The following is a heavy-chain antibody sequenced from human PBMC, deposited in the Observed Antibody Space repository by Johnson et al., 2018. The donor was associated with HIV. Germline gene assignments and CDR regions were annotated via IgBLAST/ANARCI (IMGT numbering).Heavy chain of an antibody. CDR3: AKSGFSGSYQGAYDI. D-gene: IGHD1-26*01. Sequence: QVHLVESGGGLVQPGGSLRLSCVGSGIIFSHYGMHWVRQAPGTGLEWVALISYDGIKTYYEDSVKGRFTISRDNYKNTLYLQMNGLRAEDTAVYYCAKSGFSGSYQGAYDIWGQGTMVTVSS. V-gene: IGHV3-30*18. CDR2: ISYDGIKT. J-gene: IGHJ3*02. CDR1: GIIFSHYG.